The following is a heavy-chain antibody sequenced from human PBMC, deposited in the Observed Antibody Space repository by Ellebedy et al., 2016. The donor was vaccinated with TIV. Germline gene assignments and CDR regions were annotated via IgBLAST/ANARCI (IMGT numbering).Heavy chain of an antibody. Sequence: ASVKVSCKASGYTFTGYYMHWVRQAPGQGLEWMGWINPNSGGTNYAQKFQGRVAMTRDSSVSTAYMELSRLRSDDTAVYYCARVVYGSGSSKNPGPHFDYWGQGTLVTVSS. CDR2: INPNSGGT. V-gene: IGHV1-2*02. CDR3: ARVVYGSGSSKNPGPHFDY. J-gene: IGHJ4*02. CDR1: GYTFTGYY. D-gene: IGHD3-10*01.